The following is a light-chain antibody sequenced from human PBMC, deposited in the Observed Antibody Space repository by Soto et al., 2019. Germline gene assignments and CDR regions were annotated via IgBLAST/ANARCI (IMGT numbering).Light chain of an antibody. CDR2: GAS. CDR3: KQYNDWPPVT. J-gene: IGKJ4*01. CDR1: QSVSSN. Sequence: IVMTQSPGTLSVSPGERATLSCRASQSVSSNLAWYQHKPGQAPRLLIYGASTRATGIPARFSGRGSGTEFTLTISSLQSEDFAVYYCKQYNDWPPVTFGGGTKVEIK. V-gene: IGKV3-15*01.